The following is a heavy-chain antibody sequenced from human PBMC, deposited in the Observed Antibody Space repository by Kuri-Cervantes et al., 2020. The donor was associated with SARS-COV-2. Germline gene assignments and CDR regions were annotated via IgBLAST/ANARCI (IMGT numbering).Heavy chain of an antibody. CDR2: INPNSGGT. D-gene: IGHD3-22*01. V-gene: IGHV1-2*04. J-gene: IGHJ6*02. Sequence: ASVKVSCKASGYTFTGYYMHWVRQAPGQGLEWMGWINPNSGGTNYAQKFQGWVTMTRDTSISTAYMELSRLRSDDTAVYYCARDLDSSGYGYHYYGMDVWGQGTTVTVSS. CDR1: GYTFTGYY. CDR3: ARDLDSSGYGYHYYGMDV.